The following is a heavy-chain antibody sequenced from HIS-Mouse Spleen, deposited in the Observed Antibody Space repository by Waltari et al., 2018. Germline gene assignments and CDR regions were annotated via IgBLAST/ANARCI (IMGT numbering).Heavy chain of an antibody. CDR2: ISYDGSNK. V-gene: IGHV3-30-3*01. CDR3: ASLGTDDY. D-gene: IGHD3-16*01. J-gene: IGHJ4*02. CDR1: GFTSSSDS. Sequence: QVQLVESGGGVVQPGRSLRLACAAAGFTSSSDSMHGFRQAPGKGLEWVAVISYDGSNKYYADSVKGRFTISRDNSKNTLYLQMNSLRAEDTAVYYCASLGTDDYWGQGTLVTVSS.